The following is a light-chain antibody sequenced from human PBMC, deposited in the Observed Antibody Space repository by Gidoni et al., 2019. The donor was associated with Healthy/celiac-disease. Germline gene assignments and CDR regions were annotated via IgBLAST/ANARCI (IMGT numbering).Light chain of an antibody. J-gene: IGLJ3*02. CDR1: SPTIGSNT. CDR3: AAWDDSLNGWV. Sequence: SVLTHPLPASETPGPGVTISCSGSSPTIGSNTVHWYQQLPGTAPKLLIYSNNQRPPGGPDRFSGSKSGTSASLAISGLQSEDEADYYCAAWDDSLNGWVFGGGTKLTVL. CDR2: SNN. V-gene: IGLV1-44*01.